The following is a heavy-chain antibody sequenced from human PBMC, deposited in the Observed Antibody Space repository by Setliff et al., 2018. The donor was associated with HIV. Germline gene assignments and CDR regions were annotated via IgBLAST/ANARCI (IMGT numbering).Heavy chain of an antibody. CDR3: ARVREGFLPYDAFEI. CDR2: IHSSGNT. Sequence: PSETLSLTCAVYGVSLSDYYWSWIRQPPGKGLEWLGEIHSSGNTNYRPSLKGRVTISVDTPKNQYSLNLKSVTAADTAVYYCARVREGFLPYDAFEIWGQGTMVTVSS. D-gene: IGHD3-3*01. CDR1: GVSLSDYY. V-gene: IGHV4-34*01. J-gene: IGHJ3*02.